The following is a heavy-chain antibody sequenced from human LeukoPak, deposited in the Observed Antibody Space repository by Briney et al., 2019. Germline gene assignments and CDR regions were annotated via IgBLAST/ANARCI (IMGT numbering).Heavy chain of an antibody. Sequence: GGSLRLSCAASGFTVSFYAMSWVRQAPGKGLEWVSAISGSGDSTYYGDSVKGRFTISRDNSKNTLYLQMNSLRAEDTAVYYCAKTRPLDSSSWSHGDYWGQGTLVTVSS. D-gene: IGHD6-13*01. CDR2: ISGSGDST. CDR3: AKTRPLDSSSWSHGDY. CDR1: GFTVSFYA. V-gene: IGHV3-23*01. J-gene: IGHJ4*02.